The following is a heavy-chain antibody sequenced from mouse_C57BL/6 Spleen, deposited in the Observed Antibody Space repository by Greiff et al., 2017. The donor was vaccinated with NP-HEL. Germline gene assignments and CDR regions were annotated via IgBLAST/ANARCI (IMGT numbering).Heavy chain of an antibody. CDR2: IWPGGGT. V-gene: IGHV2-9-1*01. CDR3: ARMGYDGPFDY. Sequence: QVQLKESGPGLVAPSPSLSISCTVSGFSLTSYSIHWVRQPPGQGLEWLGVIWPGGGTNYNSALNSRLSISKDNSKSQVFIRMNTQQTDDTARYYCARMGYDGPFDYWGQGTTLTVSA. CDR1: GFSLTSYS. J-gene: IGHJ2*01. D-gene: IGHD2-3*01.